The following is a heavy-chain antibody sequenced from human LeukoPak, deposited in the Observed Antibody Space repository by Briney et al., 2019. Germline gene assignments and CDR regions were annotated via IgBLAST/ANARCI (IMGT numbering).Heavy chain of an antibody. CDR2: IYSGGST. Sequence: GGSLRLSCGASGFTVCTNYMSWVRQAPGKGLEWVSIIYSGGSTYYADSVKGRFTISRDNSKNTLYLQMNSLRAEDTAVYYCASYRYGSSFAFDIWGQGTMVTVSS. J-gene: IGHJ3*02. V-gene: IGHV3-66*01. D-gene: IGHD6-6*01. CDR3: ASYRYGSSFAFDI. CDR1: GFTVCTNY.